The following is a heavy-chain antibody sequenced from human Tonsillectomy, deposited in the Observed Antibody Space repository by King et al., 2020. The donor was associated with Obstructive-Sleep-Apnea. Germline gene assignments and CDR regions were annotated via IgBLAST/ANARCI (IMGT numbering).Heavy chain of an antibody. V-gene: IGHV4-39*07. CDR3: AREKGYCTNGVCPTKY. D-gene: IGHD2-8*01. CDR2: IYYSGSA. CDR1: GGSISSSSYY. J-gene: IGHJ4*02. Sequence: LQLQESGPGLVKPSETLSLTCTVFGGSISSSSYYWGWIRQPPGKGLEWIGSIYYSGSAYVNPSLKSRVTISLDTSKNPFSLKLSSVTAADTAVYYCAREKGYCTNGVCPTKYWGQGTLVTVSS.